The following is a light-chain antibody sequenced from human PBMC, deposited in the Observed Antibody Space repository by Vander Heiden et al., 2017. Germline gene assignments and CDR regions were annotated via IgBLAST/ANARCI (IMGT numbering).Light chain of an antibody. CDR3: HQHRTYPWA. CDR1: EDIGDY. J-gene: IGKJ1*01. V-gene: IGKV1-17*01. Sequence: DLQLTQSPSALSASVGDRVTITCRASEDIGDYLTWYQLKAGKAPELLIYKTFIYQSGVPSRFSGSGSATQFTLTISSLQPEDFATYYCHQHRTYPWAFGQGTKVEIK. CDR2: KTF.